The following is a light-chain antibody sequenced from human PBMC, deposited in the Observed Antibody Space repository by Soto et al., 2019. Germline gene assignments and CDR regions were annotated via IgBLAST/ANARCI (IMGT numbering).Light chain of an antibody. CDR2: AAS. Sequence: DIQMTQSPSYLSASVEDRVTITCRVSQSISSYLNWYQQKPGKAPKLLIYAASSLQSGVPSRLGGIGSGTDFTLTTRSLQPEDFATYYCQQSYSTPPWTFGQGTKVEIK. CDR1: QSISSY. CDR3: QQSYSTPPWT. V-gene: IGKV1-39*01. J-gene: IGKJ1*01.